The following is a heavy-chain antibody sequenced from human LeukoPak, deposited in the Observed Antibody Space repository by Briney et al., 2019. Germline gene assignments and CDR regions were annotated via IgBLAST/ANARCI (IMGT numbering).Heavy chain of an antibody. CDR3: TRNPAVTLFYYYGMDV. CDR2: LNQDGSEK. Sequence: GGSLRLSCVASGFTFSTYWMSWVRQAPGKGLEWVANLNQDGSEKYYLDSVKGRLTISRDNARNSLYLEMSSLRAEDTAVYYCTRNPAVTLFYYYGMDVWGQGTTVTVSS. CDR1: GFTFSTYW. V-gene: IGHV3-7*02. J-gene: IGHJ6*02. D-gene: IGHD2-2*01.